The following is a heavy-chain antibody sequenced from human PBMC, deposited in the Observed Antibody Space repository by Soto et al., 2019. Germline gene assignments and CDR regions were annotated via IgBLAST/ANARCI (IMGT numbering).Heavy chain of an antibody. D-gene: IGHD3-10*01. CDR2: ISAYNGNT. CDR1: GYTFTSYG. Sequence: QVQLVQSGAEVKKPGASVKVSCKASGYTFTSYGISWVRQAPGQGLEWMGWISAYNGNTNYAQKLQGRVTMTTDTSTSTAYMELRSLRSDDTAVYYCARATNDGSGSYYNYYYYYMDVWGKGTTVTVSS. J-gene: IGHJ6*03. CDR3: ARATNDGSGSYYNYYYYYMDV. V-gene: IGHV1-18*01.